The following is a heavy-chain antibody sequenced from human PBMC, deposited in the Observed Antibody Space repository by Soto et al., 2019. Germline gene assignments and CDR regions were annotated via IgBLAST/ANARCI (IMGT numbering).Heavy chain of an antibody. J-gene: IGHJ3*02. CDR2: ISGSGGST. D-gene: IGHD3-22*01. CDR3: AKAFGSSGYYYTDAFDI. Sequence: GGSLRLSCVVSGFTFSTYAMNWVRRPPGKGLEWVSAISGSGGSTYYVDSVKGRFTISRDNSQNTLYLQMNSLRAEDTAVYYCAKAFGSSGYYYTDAFDIWGQGTMVTVS. CDR1: GFTFSTYA. V-gene: IGHV3-23*01.